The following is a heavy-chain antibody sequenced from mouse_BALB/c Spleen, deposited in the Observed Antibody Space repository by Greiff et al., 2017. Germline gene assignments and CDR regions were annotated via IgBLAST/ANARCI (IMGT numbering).Heavy chain of an antibody. Sequence: EVNVVESGGGLVKPGGSLKLSCAASGFAFSSYDMSWVRQTPEKRLEWVAYISSGGGSTYYPDTVKGRFTISRDNAKNTLYLQMSSLKSEDTAMYYCARHEDGYYYFDYWGQGTTLTVSS. V-gene: IGHV5-12-1*01. CDR3: ARHEDGYYYFDY. J-gene: IGHJ2*01. CDR1: GFAFSSYD. CDR2: ISSGGGST. D-gene: IGHD2-3*01.